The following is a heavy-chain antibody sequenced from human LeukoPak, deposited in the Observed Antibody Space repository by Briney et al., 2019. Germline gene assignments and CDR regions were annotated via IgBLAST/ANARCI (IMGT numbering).Heavy chain of an antibody. CDR2: ISSNGGTT. V-gene: IGHV3-64*01. CDR1: GFTFSTHA. Sequence: GGSLRLSCAASGFTFSTHAMYWVRQAPGKGLEYVSAISSNGGTTYYANSVKGRFTISRDNSKNTLNLQMGGLRAEDMAVYYCARGSYHYYMDVWGKGITVTVSS. D-gene: IGHD3-10*01. J-gene: IGHJ6*03. CDR3: ARGSYHYYMDV.